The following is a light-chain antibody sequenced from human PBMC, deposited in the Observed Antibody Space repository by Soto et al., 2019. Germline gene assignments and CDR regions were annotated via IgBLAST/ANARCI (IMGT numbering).Light chain of an antibody. J-gene: IGKJ3*01. Sequence: EIGLTQSPATLSLSPGERATRACRASQSVGNYLGWYQQKPGQAPRLLIYDASNRATGIPDRFSGSGSGTDFTLSISSLEPEDFAVYYCQQRSNPFTFGPGTKVDIK. V-gene: IGKV3-11*01. CDR1: QSVGNY. CDR3: QQRSNPFT. CDR2: DAS.